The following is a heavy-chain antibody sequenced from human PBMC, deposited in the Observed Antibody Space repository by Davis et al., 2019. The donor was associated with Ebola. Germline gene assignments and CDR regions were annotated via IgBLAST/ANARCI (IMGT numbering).Heavy chain of an antibody. CDR2: IGTMFYSGST. CDR3: ARHVVGRVAGGSIDH. J-gene: IGHJ1*01. D-gene: IGHD5-24*01. Sequence: SETLSLTCTVSGGSISTSSYYWGWIRQPPGKGLEWIGSIGTMFYSGSTHYNPSLKSRVSISVDTSKNHFTLKLGSVTAADTAVYYCARHVVGRVAGGSIDHWGQGTLVTVSS. CDR1: GGSISTSSYY. V-gene: IGHV4-39*01.